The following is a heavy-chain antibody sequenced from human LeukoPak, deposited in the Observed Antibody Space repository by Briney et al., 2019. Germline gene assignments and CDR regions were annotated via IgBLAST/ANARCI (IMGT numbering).Heavy chain of an antibody. V-gene: IGHV4-34*01. D-gene: IGHD3-10*01. Sequence: SETLSLTCAVYGGSFSGYYWSWIRQPPGKGLEWIGEINHSGSTNYNPSLKSRVTISVDTSKNQFSLKLSSVTAADTAVYYCARDYPSDTWGQGTMVTVSS. CDR1: GGSFSGYY. J-gene: IGHJ3*02. CDR2: INHSGST. CDR3: ARDYPSDT.